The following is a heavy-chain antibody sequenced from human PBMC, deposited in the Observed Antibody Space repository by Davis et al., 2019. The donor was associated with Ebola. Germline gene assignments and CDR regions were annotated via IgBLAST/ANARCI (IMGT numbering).Heavy chain of an antibody. J-gene: IGHJ4*02. V-gene: IGHV3-30-3*02. Sequence: GGSLRLSCAASGFTFSSYAMHWVRQAPGKGLEWVAVISYDGSNKYYADSVKGRFTISRDNSKNTLYLQMNSLRAEDTAVYYCAKLATTNPGDYWGQGTLVTVSS. CDR1: GFTFSSYA. CDR3: AKLATTNPGDY. D-gene: IGHD4-17*01. CDR2: ISYDGSNK.